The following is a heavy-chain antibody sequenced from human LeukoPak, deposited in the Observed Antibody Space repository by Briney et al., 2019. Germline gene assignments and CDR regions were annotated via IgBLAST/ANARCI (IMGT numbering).Heavy chain of an antibody. J-gene: IGHJ6*02. CDR2: INHSGST. V-gene: IGHV4-34*01. CDR3: ARGSVVVPAANLYYYYGMDV. Sequence: SETLSLTCAVYGGSFSGYYWSWIRQPPGKGLEWIGEINHSGSTNYNPSLKSRVTISVDTSKNQFSLKLSSVTAADTAMYYCARGSVVVPAANLYYYYGMDVWGQGTTVTVSS. CDR1: GGSFSGYY. D-gene: IGHD2-2*01.